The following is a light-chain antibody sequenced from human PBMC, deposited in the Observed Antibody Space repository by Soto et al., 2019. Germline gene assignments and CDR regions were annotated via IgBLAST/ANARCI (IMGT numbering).Light chain of an antibody. CDR2: DAS. Sequence: EIVLTQSPATLSLSPGERATLSCRASQSVSRFLAWYQQKPGQAPRLLIYDASNRATGIPARFSGSGSGTDFTLTISSLEPEDFAFYYCQQRTYWPGTFGQGTKVDIK. V-gene: IGKV3-11*01. CDR1: QSVSRF. J-gene: IGKJ1*01. CDR3: QQRTYWPGT.